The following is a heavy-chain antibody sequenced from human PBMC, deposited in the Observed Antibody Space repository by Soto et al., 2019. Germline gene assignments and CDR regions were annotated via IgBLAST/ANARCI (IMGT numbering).Heavy chain of an antibody. D-gene: IGHD3-3*01. CDR1: GGTFSSYA. CDR2: IIPIFGTA. J-gene: IGHJ6*02. V-gene: IGHV1-69*13. Sequence: SVKVSCKASGGTFSSYAISWVRQAPGQGLEWMGGIIPIFGTANYAQKFQGRVTITADESTSTAYMELSSLRSEDTAVYYCARDSGTYYDFCSGYYTDYYYYYGMDVWG. CDR3: ARDSGTYYDFCSGYYTDYYYYYGMDV.